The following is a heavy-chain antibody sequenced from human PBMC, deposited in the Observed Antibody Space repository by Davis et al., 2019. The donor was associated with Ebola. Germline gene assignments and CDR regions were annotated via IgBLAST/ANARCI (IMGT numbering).Heavy chain of an antibody. V-gene: IGHV3-15*01. D-gene: IGHD1-7*01. Sequence: GESLKISCAASGFTVSNAWMSWVRQAPGKGLEWVGRIKSKTDGGTTDYAAPVKGRLTISRDDSKNTLYLQMNSLNTEDTAVYYCVEDWNYDNIFDYWGQGTLVTVSS. CDR1: GFTVSNAW. J-gene: IGHJ4*02. CDR2: IKSKTDGGTT. CDR3: VEDWNYDNIFDY.